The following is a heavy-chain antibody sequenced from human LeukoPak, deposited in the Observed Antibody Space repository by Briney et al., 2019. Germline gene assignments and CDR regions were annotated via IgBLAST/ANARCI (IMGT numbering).Heavy chain of an antibody. D-gene: IGHD3-10*01. Sequence: SQTLSLTCTVSGGSISSGGYYWSWLRQPPGQGLEWIGYIYYSGSTNYNPSLKSRVTISVDTSKNQFSLKLTSVTAADTAVYYCARHKDSGTYYTPFDYWGQGTLVTVSS. CDR2: IYYSGST. CDR3: ARHKDSGTYYTPFDY. J-gene: IGHJ4*02. CDR1: GGSISSGGYY. V-gene: IGHV4-61*08.